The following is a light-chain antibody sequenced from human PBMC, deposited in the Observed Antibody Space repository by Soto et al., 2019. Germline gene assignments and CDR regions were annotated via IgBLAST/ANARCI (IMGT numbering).Light chain of an antibody. Sequence: EIVMTQSPATLSVSPGERATFSCRASQSVSSNLAWYQQKPGQAPRLLIYDASTRATDIPARFSGSGSGTEFTLTISSLQSEDFAVYYCQQYNNWPLTFGQGTRLEIK. J-gene: IGKJ5*01. V-gene: IGKV3-15*01. CDR2: DAS. CDR3: QQYNNWPLT. CDR1: QSVSSN.